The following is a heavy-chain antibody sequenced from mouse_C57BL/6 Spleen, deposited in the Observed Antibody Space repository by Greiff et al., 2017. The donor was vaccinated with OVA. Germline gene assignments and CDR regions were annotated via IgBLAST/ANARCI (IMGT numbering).Heavy chain of an antibody. V-gene: IGHV5-4*01. J-gene: IGHJ2*01. Sequence: EVMLVESGGGLVKPGGSLKLSCAASGFTFSSYAMPWVRQTPEKRLEWVATISDGGSYTYYPDNVKGRFTISRDNAKNNLYLQMSHLKSEDTAMYDCARDKVGRGYYFDYWGQGTTLTVSS. D-gene: IGHD4-1*01. CDR1: GFTFSSYA. CDR3: ARDKVGRGYYFDY. CDR2: ISDGGSYT.